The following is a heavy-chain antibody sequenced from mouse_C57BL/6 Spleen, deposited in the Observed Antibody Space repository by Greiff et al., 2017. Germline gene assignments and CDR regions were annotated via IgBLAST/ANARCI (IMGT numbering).Heavy chain of an antibody. CDR2: IYPRSGNT. CDR1: GYTFTSYG. D-gene: IGHD2-2*01. V-gene: IGHV1-81*01. Sequence: QVQLQQSGAELARPGASVKLSCKASGYTFTSYGISWVKQRTGQGLEWIGEIYPRSGNTYYNEKFKGKATLTADKSSSTAYMELRSLTSEDSAVYFCASYGYDGFAYWGQGTLVTVSA. CDR3: ASYGYDGFAY. J-gene: IGHJ3*01.